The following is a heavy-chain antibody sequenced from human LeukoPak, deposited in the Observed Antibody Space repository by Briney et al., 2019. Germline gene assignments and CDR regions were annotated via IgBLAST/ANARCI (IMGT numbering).Heavy chain of an antibody. CDR1: GFSLSTSGVG. J-gene: IGHJ4*02. CDR3: AHMTDYGFWSGEGYYFDY. CDR2: IYWDDDK. Sequence: SGPTLVNPPQTLTLTCTFSGFSLSTSGVGVGWIRQPPGKALEWLALIYWDDDKRYSPSLKSRLTITKDTSKNQVVLTMTNMDPVDTATYYCAHMTDYGFWSGEGYYFDYWGQGTLVTVSS. V-gene: IGHV2-5*02. D-gene: IGHD3-3*01.